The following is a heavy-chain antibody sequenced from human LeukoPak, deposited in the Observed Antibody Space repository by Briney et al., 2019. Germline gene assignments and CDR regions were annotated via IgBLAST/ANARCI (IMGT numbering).Heavy chain of an antibody. D-gene: IGHD6-13*01. Sequence: GGSLRLSCAASGFTFSSYAMSWVRQAPGKGLEWVSAISGSGGSTYYADSVKGRFTISRDNSKNTLYLQMNSLRAEDTAVYYCARAGIAAAWGPYYYYGMDVWGQGTTVTVSS. CDR3: ARAGIAAAWGPYYYYGMDV. V-gene: IGHV3-23*01. CDR1: GFTFSSYA. J-gene: IGHJ6*02. CDR2: ISGSGGST.